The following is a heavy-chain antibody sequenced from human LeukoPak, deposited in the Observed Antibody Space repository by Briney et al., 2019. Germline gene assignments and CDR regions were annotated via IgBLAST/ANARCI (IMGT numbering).Heavy chain of an antibody. CDR2: INHSGST. CDR1: GGSFSGYY. Sequence: PSETLSLTCAVYGGSFSGYYWSWIRQPPGKGLEWIGEINHSGSTNYNPSLKSRVTISVDTSKHQFSLKQSSVTAADTAVYYYASLQGLYDYGSGSYYNGNYWGQGTLVTVSS. V-gene: IGHV4-34*01. D-gene: IGHD3-10*01. J-gene: IGHJ4*02. CDR3: ASLQGLYDYGSGSYYNGNY.